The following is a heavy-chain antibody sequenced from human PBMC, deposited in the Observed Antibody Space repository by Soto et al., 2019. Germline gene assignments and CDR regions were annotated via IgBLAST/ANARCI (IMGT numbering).Heavy chain of an antibody. CDR1: GGSISSYY. D-gene: IGHD2-8*01. Sequence: SETLSLTCTVSGGSISSYYWSWIRQPPGKGLEWIGYIYYSGSTNYNPSLKSRVTISVDTSKNQFSLKLSSVTAADTAVYYCARGDPRMYYTGDSWGQGTLVTVSS. CDR2: IYYSGST. J-gene: IGHJ4*02. CDR3: ARGDPRMYYTGDS. V-gene: IGHV4-59*01.